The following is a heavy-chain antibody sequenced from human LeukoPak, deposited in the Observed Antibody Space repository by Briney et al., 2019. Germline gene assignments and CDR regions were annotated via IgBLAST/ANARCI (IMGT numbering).Heavy chain of an antibody. J-gene: IGHJ3*02. CDR3: ARDYQTTPDGAFDI. V-gene: IGHV3-48*01. Sequence: GGSLRLSCAASGFTFSSYCMNWVRQAPGKGLEWISYISSSSSTIYYSDSVKGRFTISRDNAKNSLYLQMNSLRAKDTAVYYCARDYQTTPDGAFDIWGQGTMVTVSS. CDR2: ISSSSSTI. CDR1: GFTFSSYC. D-gene: IGHD4-11*01.